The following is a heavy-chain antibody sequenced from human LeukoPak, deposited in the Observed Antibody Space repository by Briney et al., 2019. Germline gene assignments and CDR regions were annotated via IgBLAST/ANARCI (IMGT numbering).Heavy chain of an antibody. J-gene: IGHJ5*02. CDR2: ISGGGGSA. Sequence: SGGSLRLSCAASGFTFTSYSMNWVRQAPGKGLEWVSTISGGGGSAYYADSVKGRFTISRDNSKNTLYLQMNSLGVEDTAVYYCAKGRYNSGPNWFDPWGQGTLVTVSS. CDR3: AKGRYNSGPNWFDP. V-gene: IGHV3-23*01. D-gene: IGHD6-19*01. CDR1: GFTFTSYS.